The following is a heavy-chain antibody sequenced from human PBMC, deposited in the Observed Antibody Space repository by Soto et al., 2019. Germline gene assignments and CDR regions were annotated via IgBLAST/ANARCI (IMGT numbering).Heavy chain of an antibody. CDR1: GGSISSYY. V-gene: IGHV4-59*01. CDR3: ARDGSGSSVWFDP. J-gene: IGHJ5*02. CDR2: INHSGST. D-gene: IGHD3-10*01. Sequence: PSETLSLTCTVSGGSISSYYWSWIRQPPGKGLEWIGEINHSGSTNYNPSLKSRVTISVDTSKNQFSLKLSSVTAADTAVYYCARDGSGSSVWFDPWGQGTLVTVSS.